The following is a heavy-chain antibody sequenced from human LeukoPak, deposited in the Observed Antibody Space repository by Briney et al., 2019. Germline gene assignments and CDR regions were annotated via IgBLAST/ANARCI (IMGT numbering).Heavy chain of an antibody. V-gene: IGHV4-39*07. CDR3: ARENWSQGEFDY. Sequence: TSETLSLTCTVSGGSISSSSYYWGWIRQPPGKGLEWIGEINHSGSTNYNPSLKSRVTMSVDTSKNQFSLKLSSVTAADTAVYYCARENWSQGEFDYWGQGTLVTVSS. J-gene: IGHJ4*02. CDR1: GGSISSSSYY. CDR2: INHSGST. D-gene: IGHD1-1*01.